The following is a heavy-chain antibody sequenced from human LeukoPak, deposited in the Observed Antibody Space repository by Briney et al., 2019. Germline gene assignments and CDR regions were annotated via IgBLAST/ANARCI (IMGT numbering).Heavy chain of an antibody. Sequence: TGGSLRLSCAASGFTFSSNAMNWVRQVPGKGLEWVSGISGSGGSTYYADSVKGRFTISRDNSKNTLYLQMNSLRAEDTAVYYCAKGDDFLFDYWGQGTLVTVSS. J-gene: IGHJ4*02. CDR2: ISGSGGST. V-gene: IGHV3-23*01. CDR1: GFTFSSNA. D-gene: IGHD2-21*02. CDR3: AKGDDFLFDY.